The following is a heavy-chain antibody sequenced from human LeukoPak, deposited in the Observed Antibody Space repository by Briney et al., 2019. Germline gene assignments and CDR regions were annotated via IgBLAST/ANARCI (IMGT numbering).Heavy chain of an antibody. CDR3: ARHCSSTSCYHSYDY. V-gene: IGHV4-59*08. Sequence: PAESLTLTCTVSGGSISSYYWSWIRQPPGKGLEWIGYIYYSGSTNHNPSLKSRLTISVDTSKNQFSLKLSSVTAADTAVYYCARHCSSTSCYHSYDYWGQGTLVTVSS. CDR1: GGSISSYY. D-gene: IGHD2-2*01. J-gene: IGHJ4*02. CDR2: IYYSGST.